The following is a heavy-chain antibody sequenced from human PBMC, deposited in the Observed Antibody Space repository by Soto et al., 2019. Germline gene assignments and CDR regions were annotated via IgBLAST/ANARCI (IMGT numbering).Heavy chain of an antibody. CDR3: ALGGHVFWSGEPYYYAMDV. J-gene: IGHJ6*02. CDR2: MTPKRETP. V-gene: IGHV1-8*01. D-gene: IGHD3-3*01. Sequence: QVHLVQSGAEVKKTGASVKVSCTASGYDFNIYDIHWVRQSTGQGLEWMGWMTPKRETPGYAPKFQGRFTMTRDTSRSAVYMELSSLGSEDTAVYFCALGGHVFWSGEPYYYAMDVWGQGTTVTVSS. CDR1: GYDFNIYD.